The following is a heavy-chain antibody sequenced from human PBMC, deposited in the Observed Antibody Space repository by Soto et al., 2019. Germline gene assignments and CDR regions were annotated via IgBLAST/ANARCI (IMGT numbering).Heavy chain of an antibody. Sequence: SQTLSLTCAVSGDSVSSNSAAWNWIRQSPSRGLEWLGRTYYRSKWYNDYARSVKSRITINPDASKNQFSLQLNSLTPEYAAVYYCARGAFREFGTFDVWGQGTMVTVSS. J-gene: IGHJ3*01. V-gene: IGHV6-1*01. D-gene: IGHD1-26*01. CDR1: GDSVSSNSAA. CDR2: TYYRSKWYN. CDR3: ARGAFREFGTFDV.